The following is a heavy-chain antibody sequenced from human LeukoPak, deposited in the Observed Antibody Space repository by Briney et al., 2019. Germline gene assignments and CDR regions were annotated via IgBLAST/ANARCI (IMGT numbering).Heavy chain of an antibody. J-gene: IGHJ4*02. CDR2: IYYSGST. D-gene: IGHD3-16*02. Sequence: SSETLSLTCTVSGGSISSGGYYWSWIRQHPGKGLEWIGYIYYSGSTYYNPSLKSRVTISVDTSKNQFSLKLSSVTAADTAVYYCARIPGTGSYRPEYYFDYWGQGTLATASS. CDR3: ARIPGTGSYRPEYYFDY. CDR1: GGSISSGGYY. V-gene: IGHV4-31*03.